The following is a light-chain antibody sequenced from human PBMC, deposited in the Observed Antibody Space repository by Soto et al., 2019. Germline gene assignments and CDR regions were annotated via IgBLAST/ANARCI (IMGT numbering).Light chain of an antibody. V-gene: IGKV1-5*01. J-gene: IGKJ5*01. CDR2: DDS. CDR1: QSISSW. Sequence: DIQMTQPPSTLSASVGDRVTITCRASQSISSWLAWYQQKPGKAPKLLIYDDSRLESGVPSRFSGSGSGTEFTLTISSLQPDDFATYYCQQYYSYPPDFGQGTRLEIK. CDR3: QQYYSYPPD.